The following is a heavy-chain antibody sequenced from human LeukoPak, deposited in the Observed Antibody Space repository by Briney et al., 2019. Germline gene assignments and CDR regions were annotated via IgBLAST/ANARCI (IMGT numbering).Heavy chain of an antibody. CDR2: IYYSGST. V-gene: IGHV4-59*01. Sequence: SETLSLTCTVSGGSISSYYWSWIRQPPGKGLEWIGYIYYSGSTNYNPHLKSRVTISVDTSKNQFFLKLSAVTAADTAVYYCARGVLWFGELSSEAPYYFDYWGQGTLVTVSS. J-gene: IGHJ4*02. CDR3: ARGVLWFGELSSEAPYYFDY. CDR1: GGSISSYY. D-gene: IGHD3-10*01.